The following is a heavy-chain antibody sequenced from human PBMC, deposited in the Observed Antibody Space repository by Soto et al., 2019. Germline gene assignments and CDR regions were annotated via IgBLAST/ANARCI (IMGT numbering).Heavy chain of an antibody. V-gene: IGHV4-31*03. J-gene: IGHJ4*02. D-gene: IGHD2-21*02. CDR2: IYYSGST. Sequence: SELLCLTCTVSGGSIGRGGYYWSWIRQHPGKGLEWIGYIYYSGSTYYNPSLKSRVTISVDTSKNQFSLKLSSVTAADTAVYYCAKETEAYCGGDCYSDYWGQGTLVTVSS. CDR1: GGSIGRGGYY. CDR3: AKETEAYCGGDCYSDY.